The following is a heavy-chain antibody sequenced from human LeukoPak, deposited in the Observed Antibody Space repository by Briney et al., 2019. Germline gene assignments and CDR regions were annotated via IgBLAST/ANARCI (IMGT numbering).Heavy chain of an antibody. CDR2: ISNSGGST. D-gene: IGHD6-13*01. V-gene: IGHV3-23*01. CDR1: GFTFSNFA. CDR3: AKSPARGYSSSWYFDY. J-gene: IGHJ4*02. Sequence: GGSLRLSCAASGFTFSNFAMNWVRQAPGKGLEWVSAISNSGGSTYYADSVKGRFTISRDSSKNTVYLQMNSLRAEDTALYYCAKSPARGYSSSWYFDYWGQGTLVTVSS.